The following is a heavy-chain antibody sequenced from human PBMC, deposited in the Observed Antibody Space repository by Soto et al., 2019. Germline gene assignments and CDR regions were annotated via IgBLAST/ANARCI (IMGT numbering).Heavy chain of an antibody. Sequence: ASVKVSCKASGYTFTAQYLHWGRKAPGEGLEWMGWINPTTGATRYAQKFQGRVTMTRDTSMSTAYLEVRSLRPDDTAVYYCAKGDSSWVSWFDPWGQGTLVTVS. CDR1: GYTFTAQY. V-gene: IGHV1-2*02. CDR2: INPTTGAT. CDR3: AKGDSSWVSWFDP. J-gene: IGHJ5*02. D-gene: IGHD6-19*01.